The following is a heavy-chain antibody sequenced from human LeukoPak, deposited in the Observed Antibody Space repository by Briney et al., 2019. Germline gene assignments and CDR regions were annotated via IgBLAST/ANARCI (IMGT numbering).Heavy chain of an antibody. V-gene: IGHV4-4*07. CDR2: IYTTGAT. J-gene: IGHJ4*02. CDR3: GRQGYTASYYFLDY. Sequence: PSETLSLTCTVSSGSINSYYWGWVRQPPGKGLEWIGRIYTTGATQYNPSLKSRVTMSIATSTNQFSLNLTSMTAADTAVYHCGRQGYTASYYFLDYWSQGTLVAVS. CDR1: SGSINSYY. D-gene: IGHD1-26*01.